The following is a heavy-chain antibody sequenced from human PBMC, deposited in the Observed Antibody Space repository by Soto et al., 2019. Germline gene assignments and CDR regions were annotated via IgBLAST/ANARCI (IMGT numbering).Heavy chain of an antibody. D-gene: IGHD4-17*01. CDR2: INTGNGNT. J-gene: IGHJ6*02. CDR3: ATAEGTVTTGWYGMDV. Sequence: QVQVMQSGAEVRKPGASVKISCLASGYTVISYALNWVRQAPGQRLEWMGRINTGNGNTDYSQRFQGRITITRDTSATTVYMDLTSMTSGGTAVYYCATAEGTVTTGWYGMDVWGQGTPVTVSS. CDR1: GYTVISYA. V-gene: IGHV1-3*04.